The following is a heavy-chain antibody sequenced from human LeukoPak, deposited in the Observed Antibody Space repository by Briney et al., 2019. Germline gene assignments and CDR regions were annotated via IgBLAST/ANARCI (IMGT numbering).Heavy chain of an antibody. CDR1: GGTFSSYA. J-gene: IGHJ4*02. D-gene: IGHD1-26*01. V-gene: IGHV1-69*04. Sequence: SVKVSCKASGGTFSSYAISWVRQAPGQGLEWMGSIIPILGIANYAQKFQGRVTITADKSTSTAYMELSSLRSEDTAVYYCARDVRVGATISDYWGQGTLVTVSS. CDR3: ARDVRVGATISDY. CDR2: IIPILGIA.